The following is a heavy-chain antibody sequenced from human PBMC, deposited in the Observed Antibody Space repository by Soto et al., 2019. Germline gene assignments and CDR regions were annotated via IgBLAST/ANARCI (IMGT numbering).Heavy chain of an antibody. CDR3: ARDRRDGDTL. D-gene: IGHD5-18*01. CDR1: GFTFSDYY. V-gene: IGHV3-66*01. J-gene: IGHJ4*02. Sequence: HPGGSLRLSCAASGFTFSDYYMSWIRQAPGKGLEWVSVIYRGGEIYYADSVQGRFTTSRDISRNSLDLQMNSLRVDDTAVYYCARDRRDGDTLWGQGVVVTVSS. CDR2: IYRGGEI.